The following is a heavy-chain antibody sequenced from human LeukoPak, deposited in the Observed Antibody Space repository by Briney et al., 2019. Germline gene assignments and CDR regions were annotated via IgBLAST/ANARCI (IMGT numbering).Heavy chain of an antibody. J-gene: IGHJ3*02. CDR1: GGSISSGSYY. CDR3: ARGGWGPQSLDAFDI. V-gene: IGHV4-61*02. D-gene: IGHD6-19*01. CDR2: IYTSGST. Sequence: PSQTLSLTCTVSGGSISSGSYYWSWIRQPAGKGLEWIGRIYTSGSTNYNPSLKSRVTISVDTSKNQFSLKLSSVTAADTAVYYCARGGWGPQSLDAFDIWSQGTMVTVSS.